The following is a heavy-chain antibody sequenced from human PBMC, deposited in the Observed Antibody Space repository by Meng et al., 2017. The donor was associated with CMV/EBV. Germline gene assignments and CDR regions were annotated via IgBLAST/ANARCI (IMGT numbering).Heavy chain of an antibody. CDR3: ARDLMNCSSTSCANWFDP. J-gene: IGHJ5*02. D-gene: IGHD2-2*01. V-gene: IGHV4-4*07. CDR2: IYTSGST. Sequence: RLQGSGPGPVKPSETLSLTCTVSGGSISSYYWSWIRQPAGKGLEWIGRIYTSGSTNYNPSLKSRVTMSVDTSKNQFSLKLSSVTAADTAVYYCARDLMNCSSTSCANWFDPWGQGTLVTVSS. CDR1: GGSISSYY.